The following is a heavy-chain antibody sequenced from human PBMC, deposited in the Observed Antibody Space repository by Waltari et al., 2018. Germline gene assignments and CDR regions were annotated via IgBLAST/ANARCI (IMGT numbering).Heavy chain of an antibody. V-gene: IGHV4-59*01. CDR2: IYYSGST. D-gene: IGHD4-4*01. CDR3: ARGDDYSNYGPDY. Sequence: QVQLQESGPGLVKPSETLSLTCTVSGGSISSYYWSWIRQPPGKGLEWIGYIYYSGSTNYTPSLKSRVTISVDTSKNQFSLKLSSVTAADTAVYYCARGDDYSNYGPDYWGQGTLVTVSS. J-gene: IGHJ4*02. CDR1: GGSISSYY.